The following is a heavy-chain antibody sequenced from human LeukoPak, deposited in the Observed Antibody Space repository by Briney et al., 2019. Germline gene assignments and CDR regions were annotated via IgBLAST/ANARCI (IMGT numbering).Heavy chain of an antibody. CDR3: ARERGYGYGYVDY. Sequence: PSETPSLTCTVSGGSISSSSYYWGWIRQPPGKGLEWIGRIYYSGSTHYNPSLKSRVTISADTSKNQFSLKLSSVTAADTAVYYCARERGYGYGYVDYWGQGTLVTVSS. V-gene: IGHV4-39*07. CDR1: GGSISSSSYY. D-gene: IGHD5-18*01. CDR2: IYYSGST. J-gene: IGHJ4*02.